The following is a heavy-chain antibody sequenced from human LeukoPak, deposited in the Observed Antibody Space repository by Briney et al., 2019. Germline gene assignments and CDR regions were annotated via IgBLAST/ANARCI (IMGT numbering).Heavy chain of an antibody. J-gene: IGHJ6*02. CDR2: ISAYNGNT. CDR3: ARDWHDSVAGCYYYGMDV. V-gene: IGHV1-18*01. CDR1: GYTFTSYG. D-gene: IGHD6-19*01. Sequence: ASVKVSCKDSGYTFTSYGISWVRQAPGQGLEWMGWISAYNGNTNYAQKLQGRVTMTTDTSTSTAYMELRSLRSDDTAVYYCARDWHDSVAGCYYYGMDVWGQGTTVTVSS.